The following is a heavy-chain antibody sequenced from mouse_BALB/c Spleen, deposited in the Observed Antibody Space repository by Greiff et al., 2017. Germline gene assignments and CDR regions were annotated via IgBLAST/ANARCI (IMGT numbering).Heavy chain of an antibody. J-gene: IGHJ3*01. CDR3: TGYYRYDGSWFAY. D-gene: IGHD2-14*01. V-gene: IGHV6-3*03. CDR2: IRLKSDNYAT. CDR1: GFTFSSYW. Sequence: EVQLQESGGGLVQPGGSMKLSCVASGFTFSSYWMSWVRQSPEKGLEWVAEIRLKSDNYATHYAESVKGKFTISRDDSKSRLYLQMNSLRAEDTGIYYCTGYYRYDGSWFAYWGQGTLVTVSA.